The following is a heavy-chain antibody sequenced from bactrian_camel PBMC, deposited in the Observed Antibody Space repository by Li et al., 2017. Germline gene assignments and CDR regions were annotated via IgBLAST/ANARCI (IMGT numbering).Heavy chain of an antibody. D-gene: IGHD6*01. Sequence: VQLVESGGGSVQAGGSLRVSCLASGATHMRSFCMAWFRQAVGKEREAVASIAKDGRTTYADSVKGRFTISRDNAKNTLFLDMNNLEPEDTAMYYCAADTVRWTCSWFKTDYPHWGQGTQVTVS. CDR1: GATHMRSFC. CDR3: AADTVRWTCSWFKTDYPH. CDR2: IAKDGRT. J-gene: IGHJ4*01. V-gene: IGHV3S53*01.